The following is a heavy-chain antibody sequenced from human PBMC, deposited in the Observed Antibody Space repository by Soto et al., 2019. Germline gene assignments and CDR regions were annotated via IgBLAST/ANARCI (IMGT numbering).Heavy chain of an antibody. D-gene: IGHD6-13*01. CDR3: ARDLIAAGFFDY. Sequence: GGSLRLSCAASGFTFSDYYMSWIRQAPGKGLEWVSYISSSSSYTNYADSVKGRFTISRDNAKNSLYLQMNSLRAEDTAVYYCARDLIAAGFFDYWGQGTLVTVSS. J-gene: IGHJ4*02. CDR2: ISSSSSYT. CDR1: GFTFSDYY. V-gene: IGHV3-11*06.